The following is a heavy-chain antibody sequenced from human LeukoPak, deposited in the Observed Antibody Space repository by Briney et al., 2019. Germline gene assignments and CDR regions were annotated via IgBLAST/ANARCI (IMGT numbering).Heavy chain of an antibody. J-gene: IGHJ3*02. Sequence: GGSLRLSCAASGFTFSSYGMHWVRQAPGKGLEWVAVISYDGSNKYYADSVKGRFTISRDNSKNTLYLQMNSLRAEDTAVYYCAKDWWRFGELPDAFDIWGQGTMVTVSS. CDR3: AKDWWRFGELPDAFDI. CDR2: ISYDGSNK. CDR1: GFTFSSYG. D-gene: IGHD3-10*01. V-gene: IGHV3-30*18.